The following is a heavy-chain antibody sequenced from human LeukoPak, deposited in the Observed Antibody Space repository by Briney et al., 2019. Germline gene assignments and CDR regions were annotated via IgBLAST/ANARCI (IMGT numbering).Heavy chain of an antibody. CDR1: GGSISTSGYY. D-gene: IGHD6-13*01. Sequence: PSETLSLTCTVSGGSISTSGYYWAWIRQPPGKGLEWIGGVSSDGGTSHTSLKSRVTLALDTSNNQFSLRLTSVTAADTAVYYCVRETSGSSRTEYWGQGTLVTVSS. CDR3: VRETSGSSRTEY. CDR2: VSSDGGT. J-gene: IGHJ4*02. V-gene: IGHV4-39*07.